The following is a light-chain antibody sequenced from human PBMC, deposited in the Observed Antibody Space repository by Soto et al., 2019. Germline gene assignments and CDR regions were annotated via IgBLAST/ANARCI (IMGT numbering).Light chain of an antibody. J-gene: IGKJ1*01. Sequence: ETVLTQSPGTLSLSQGERATLSCRASQSVSSNYLAWYQQKPGQAPKVLIYRASIRATGIPDRFTGSGSGTDFTLTISRLEPEDFAVYYCQQYGSSRWTFGQGTKVDI. CDR2: RAS. CDR1: QSVSSNY. CDR3: QQYGSSRWT. V-gene: IGKV3-20*01.